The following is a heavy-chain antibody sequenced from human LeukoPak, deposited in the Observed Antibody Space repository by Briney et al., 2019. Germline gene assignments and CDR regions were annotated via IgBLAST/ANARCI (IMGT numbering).Heavy chain of an antibody. CDR3: ARAPPMVRAYYFDY. CDR1: GGSISSGSYY. J-gene: IGHJ4*02. CDR2: IYYSGST. V-gene: IGHV4-61*01. Sequence: PSQTLSLTCTVSGGSISSGSYYWSWIRQPPGKGLEWIGYIYYSGSTNYNPSLKSRVTISVDTSKNQFSLKLSSVTAADTAVYYCARAPPMVRAYYFDYWGQGTLVTVSS. D-gene: IGHD3-10*01.